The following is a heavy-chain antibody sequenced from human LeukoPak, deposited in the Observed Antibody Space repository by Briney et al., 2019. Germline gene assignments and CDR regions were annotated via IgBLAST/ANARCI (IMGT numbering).Heavy chain of an antibody. D-gene: IGHD4-23*01. CDR3: ARRGDGGRSFDY. CDR1: GFTFNNAW. CDR2: IYGGGST. V-gene: IGHV3-53*01. Sequence: GGSLRLSCAASGFTFNNAWMNWARQAPGKGLEWVSLIYGGGSTYYADSVKGRFTISRDNSKNTLYLQMNSLRAEDTAVYYCARRGDGGRSFDYWGQGTLVTVSS. J-gene: IGHJ4*02.